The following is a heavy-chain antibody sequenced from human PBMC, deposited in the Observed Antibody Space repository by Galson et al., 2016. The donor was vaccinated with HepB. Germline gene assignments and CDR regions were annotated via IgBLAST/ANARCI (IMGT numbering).Heavy chain of an antibody. CDR1: GDSVSSNSAA. Sequence: CAISGDSVSSNSAAWNRIRQSPSRGLEWLGRTFYRSKWYNDYAVSVKSRITINRDTSKNQFSLLLKSVTPEDTAVYYCARDQHWLLDYWGQGTLVTVSS. D-gene: IGHD6-19*01. J-gene: IGHJ4*02. CDR2: TFYRSKWYN. CDR3: ARDQHWLLDY. V-gene: IGHV6-1*01.